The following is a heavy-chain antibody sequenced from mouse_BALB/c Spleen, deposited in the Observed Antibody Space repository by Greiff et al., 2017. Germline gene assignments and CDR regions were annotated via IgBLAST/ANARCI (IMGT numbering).Heavy chain of an antibody. J-gene: IGHJ2*01. CDR2: ISSGGSYT. D-gene: IGHD2-3*01. CDR1: DFPFGSIP. Sequence: EVKLMESGGGLLRPGGSLKLSFAASDFPFGSIPLSWVRQTPEKRLEWVATISSGGSYTYYPDSVKGRFTISRDNAKNTLYLQMSSLKSEDTAMYYCTIYDGYFDYWGQGTTLTVSS. V-gene: IGHV5-6-4*01. CDR3: TIYDGYFDY.